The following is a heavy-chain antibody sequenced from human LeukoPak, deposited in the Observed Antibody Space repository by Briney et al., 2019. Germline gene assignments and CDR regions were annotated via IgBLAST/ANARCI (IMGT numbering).Heavy chain of an antibody. V-gene: IGHV4-59*08. D-gene: IGHD3-22*01. J-gene: IGHJ4*01. Sequence: PSETLSLTCTVSGASINNNFWTWIRQPPGKGLAWIGYIYSSGSANYNPSLKSRVIISGDTSKNQISLNLTSVTAADTAVYFCARHRDYYDTWGHGTLVTVSS. CDR2: IYSSGSA. CDR3: ARHRDYYDT. CDR1: GASINNNF.